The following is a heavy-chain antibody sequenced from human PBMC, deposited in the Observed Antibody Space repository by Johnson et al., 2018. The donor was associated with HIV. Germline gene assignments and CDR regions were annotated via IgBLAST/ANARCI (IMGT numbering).Heavy chain of an antibody. V-gene: IGHV3-30*04. Sequence: QEQLVESGGGVVQPGRSLRLSCAASGFTFSSYAMHWVRQAPGKGLEWVAVISYDGSNKHYADSVKGRFTISRDNSKNTLYLQMNSLRAEDTAVYYCARALVDDAFDMWGRGTMVTVSS. CDR3: ARALVDDAFDM. CDR1: GFTFSSYA. CDR2: ISYDGSNK. J-gene: IGHJ3*02. D-gene: IGHD1-26*01.